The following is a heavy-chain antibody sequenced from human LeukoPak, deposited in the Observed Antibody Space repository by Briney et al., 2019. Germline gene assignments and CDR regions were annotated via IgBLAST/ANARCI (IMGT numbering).Heavy chain of an antibody. D-gene: IGHD3-10*01. Sequence: ASVKVSCKASGGTFSSYAISWVRQAPGQGLEWMGRIIPILGIANYAQKFQGRVTITADKSTSTAYMELSSLRSEDTAVYYCARDWDTMVRGVPYFDYWGQGTLVTVSS. CDR1: GGTFSSYA. J-gene: IGHJ4*02. V-gene: IGHV1-69*04. CDR3: ARDWDTMVRGVPYFDY. CDR2: IIPILGIA.